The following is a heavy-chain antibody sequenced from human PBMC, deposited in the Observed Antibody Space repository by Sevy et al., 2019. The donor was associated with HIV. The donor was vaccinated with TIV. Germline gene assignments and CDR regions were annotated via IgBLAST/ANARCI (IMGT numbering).Heavy chain of an antibody. Sequence: ASVTVSCKASGGTFSSYAISWVRQAPGQGLEWMGGIIPSFGTANYAQKFQGRVTITADESTSTAYMELSSLRSEDTAVYYCARGGKPYSSSWPAFDIWGQGTMVTVSS. D-gene: IGHD6-13*01. V-gene: IGHV1-69*13. CDR1: GGTFSSYA. J-gene: IGHJ3*02. CDR2: IIPSFGTA. CDR3: ARGGKPYSSSWPAFDI.